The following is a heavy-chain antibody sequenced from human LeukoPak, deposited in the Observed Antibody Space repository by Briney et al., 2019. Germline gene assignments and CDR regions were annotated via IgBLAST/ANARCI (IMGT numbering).Heavy chain of an antibody. CDR2: ISGPGYPI. V-gene: IGHV3-11*01. Sequence: PGGSLRLSCQASVHTFSDYYMSWLRRAPGKGLEWIAYISGPGYPIYHADSVKGRFTISRDNAERSMYLQMNSLRVEDTAVYYCASVVGASHTIRSDLWGPGTLVTVSS. J-gene: IGHJ5*02. CDR1: VHTFSDYY. D-gene: IGHD2-15*01. CDR3: ASVVGASHTIRSDL.